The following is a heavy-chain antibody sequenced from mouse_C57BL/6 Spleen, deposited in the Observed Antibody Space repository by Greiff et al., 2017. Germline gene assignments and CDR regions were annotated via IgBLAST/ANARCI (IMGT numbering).Heavy chain of an antibody. V-gene: IGHV10-1*01. CDR1: GFSFNPYA. Sequence: EVTLVESGGGLVQPKGSLKLSCAASGFSFNPYAMNCVRQAPGKGLEWVARIRSKSNNYATYYADSVKDRFTISRDDSESMLYLQMNNMKTEDTAMYYCVIEGYYGSSFDYWGQGTTLTVSS. CDR2: IRSKSNNYAT. CDR3: VIEGYYGSSFDY. D-gene: IGHD1-1*01. J-gene: IGHJ2*01.